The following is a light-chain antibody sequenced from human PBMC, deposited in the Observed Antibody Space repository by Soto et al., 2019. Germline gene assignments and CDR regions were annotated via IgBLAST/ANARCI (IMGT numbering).Light chain of an antibody. CDR3: QQRSNWPPT. CDR2: DAS. V-gene: IGKV3-11*01. Sequence: EIVLTQSPATLSLSPGERATLSCRASQSVSSYLAWYQQKPGQAPRLLIYDASNRATGIPARFSGSGSGTGFTLTISNLEPEDFAVYYCQQRSNWPPTFGQGTRLEIK. CDR1: QSVSSY. J-gene: IGKJ5*01.